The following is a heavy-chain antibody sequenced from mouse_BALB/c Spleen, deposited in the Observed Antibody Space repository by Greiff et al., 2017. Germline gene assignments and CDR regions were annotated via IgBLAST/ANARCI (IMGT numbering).Heavy chain of an antibody. CDR2: ILPGSGST. Sequence: QVQLQQSGAELMKPGASVKISCKATGYTFSSYWIEWVKQRPGHGLEWIGEILPGSGSTNYNEKFKGKATFTADTSSNTAYMQLSSLTSEDSAVYYCARFYDGYYVQYFDVWGAGTTVTVSS. D-gene: IGHD2-3*01. CDR3: ARFYDGYYVQYFDV. CDR1: GYTFSSYW. V-gene: IGHV1-9*01. J-gene: IGHJ1*01.